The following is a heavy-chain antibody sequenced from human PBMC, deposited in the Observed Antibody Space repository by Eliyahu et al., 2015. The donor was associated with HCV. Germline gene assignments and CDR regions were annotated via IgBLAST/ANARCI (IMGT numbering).Heavy chain of an antibody. V-gene: IGHV4-61*02. D-gene: IGHD1-14*01. Sequence: QVQLQESGPGLVKPSQTLSLTCTVSGGSISSGSYYWSWIRQPAGKGLEWIGRIYXSGSTNYNPSLKSRVTISVDTSKNQFSLKLSSVTAADTAVYYCARDIPHRRAAGLPRPQRGFDPWGQGTLVTVSS. CDR2: IYXSGST. J-gene: IGHJ5*02. CDR1: GGSISSGSYY. CDR3: ARDIPHRRAAGLPRPQRGFDP.